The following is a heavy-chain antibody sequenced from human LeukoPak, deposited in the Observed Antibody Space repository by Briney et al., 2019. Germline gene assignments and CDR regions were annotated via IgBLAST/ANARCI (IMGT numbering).Heavy chain of an antibody. CDR3: ARGSDYGEEPIYY. CDR1: GYTFTSYG. D-gene: IGHD4-17*01. V-gene: IGHV1-18*01. J-gene: IGHJ4*02. Sequence: ASVKVSCKASGYTFTSYGISWLRQAPGQGLEWMGWISAYNGKTNYEQKLQGRVTMTTDKSTSTAYMELRRLRSDDTAVYYCARGSDYGEEPIYYWGKGTVVSVSS. CDR2: ISAYNGKT.